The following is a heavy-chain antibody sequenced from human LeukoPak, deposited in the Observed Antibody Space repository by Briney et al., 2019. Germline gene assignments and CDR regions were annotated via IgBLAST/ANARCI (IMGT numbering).Heavy chain of an antibody. D-gene: IGHD3-10*01. V-gene: IGHV4-4*02. CDR1: DGSISSSNW. J-gene: IGHJ1*01. CDR2: IYHSGST. Sequence: PSETLSLTCAVSDGSISSSNWWSWVRQPPGKGLEWIGEIYHSGSTNYNPSLKSRVTISVDKSKNQFSLKLSSVTAADTAVYYCAVVYGSGSYWRVKGYFQHWGQGTLVTVSS. CDR3: AVVYGSGSYWRVKGYFQH.